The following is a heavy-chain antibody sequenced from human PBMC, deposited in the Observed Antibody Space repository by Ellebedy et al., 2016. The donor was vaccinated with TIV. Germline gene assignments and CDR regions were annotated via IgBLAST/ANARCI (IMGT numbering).Heavy chain of an antibody. CDR3: TTDSGSGELDY. CDR2: IKSKTDGGTT. V-gene: IGHV3-15*01. CDR1: GFTFSNAW. J-gene: IGHJ4*02. Sequence: GESLKISXAASGFTFSNAWMSWVRQAPGKGLEWVGRIKSKTDGGTTDYAAPVKGRFTISRDDSKNTLYLQMNSLKTEDTAVYYCTTDSGSGELDYWGQGTLVTVSS. D-gene: IGHD3-10*01.